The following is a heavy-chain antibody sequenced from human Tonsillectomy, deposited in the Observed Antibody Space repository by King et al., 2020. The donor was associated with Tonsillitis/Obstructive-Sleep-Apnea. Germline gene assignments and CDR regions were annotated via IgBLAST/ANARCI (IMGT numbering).Heavy chain of an antibody. CDR3: VRDRYCSGGSCKVAFDI. V-gene: IGHV1-69*12. J-gene: IGHJ3*02. CDR2: IIPIFGTA. D-gene: IGHD2-15*01. Sequence: VQLVQSGAEVKKPGSSVKVSCKASGGTFSSYAISWVRQAPGQGLEWMGGIIPIFGTANYAQKFQGRVTITADESTSTAYMELSSLRSEDTAVYYCVRDRYCSGGSCKVAFDIWGQGTMVTVSS. CDR1: GGTFSSYA.